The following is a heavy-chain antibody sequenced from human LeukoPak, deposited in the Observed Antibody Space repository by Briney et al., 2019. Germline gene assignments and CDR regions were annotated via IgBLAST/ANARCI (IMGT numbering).Heavy chain of an antibody. CDR2: ISGGGTYI. CDR1: GFTFSSYT. Sequence: GGSLSLSCAASGFTFSSYTMNWVRQAPGKGLEWVSSISGGGTYIFYADSVRGRFTISRDNAKNSLYLQMNGLRAEDTAVYYCARVSGTYRDVWGQGTLVTVSS. D-gene: IGHD1-26*01. CDR3: ARVSGTYRDV. J-gene: IGHJ4*02. V-gene: IGHV3-21*01.